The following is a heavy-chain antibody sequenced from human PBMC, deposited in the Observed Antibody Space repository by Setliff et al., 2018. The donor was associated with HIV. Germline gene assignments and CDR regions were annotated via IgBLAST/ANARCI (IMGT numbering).Heavy chain of an antibody. J-gene: IGHJ6*02. CDR2: IWYDGSNQ. V-gene: IGHV3-33*01. CDR1: GFTFSSYG. D-gene: IGHD6-13*01. Sequence: LSLSCAASGFTFSSYGMHWVRQAPGKGLQWVAVIWYDGSNQYYADSVKGRFAISRDNSKNTLDLQMNSLRAEDTAMYYCARDPRNGYSSSWEIYYGMDVWGQGTTVTVSS. CDR3: ARDPRNGYSSSWEIYYGMDV.